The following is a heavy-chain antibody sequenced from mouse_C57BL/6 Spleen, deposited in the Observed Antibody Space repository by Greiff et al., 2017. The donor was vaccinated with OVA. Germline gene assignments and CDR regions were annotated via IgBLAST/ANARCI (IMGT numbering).Heavy chain of an antibody. CDR2: IYPGDGDT. CDR1: GYAFSSSW. Sequence: VHLVESGPELVKPGASVKISCKASGYAFSSSWMNWVKQRPGKGLEWIGRIYPGDGDTNYNGKFKGKATLTADKSSSTAYMQLSSLTSEDSAVYFCARNYGFYAMDYWGQGTSVTVSS. D-gene: IGHD1-1*01. V-gene: IGHV1-82*01. CDR3: ARNYGFYAMDY. J-gene: IGHJ4*01.